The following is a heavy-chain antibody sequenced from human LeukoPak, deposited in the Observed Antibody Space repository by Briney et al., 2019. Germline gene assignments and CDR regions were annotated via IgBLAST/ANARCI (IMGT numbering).Heavy chain of an antibody. J-gene: IGHJ4*02. CDR1: GGSIGSYY. Sequence: SETLSLTCTVSGGSIGSYYWSWIRQPPGKGLEWIGYIYYSGNTNYNPSLKSRVTLAVDTSKNQFSLKLSSVTAADTALYYCARGMASAGQYYFDFWGQGTLVTVSS. CDR3: ARGMASAGQYYFDF. CDR2: IYYSGNT. D-gene: IGHD6-13*01. V-gene: IGHV4-59*08.